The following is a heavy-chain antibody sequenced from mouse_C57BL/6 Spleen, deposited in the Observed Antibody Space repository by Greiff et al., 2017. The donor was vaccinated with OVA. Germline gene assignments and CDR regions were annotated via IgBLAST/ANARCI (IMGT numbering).Heavy chain of an antibody. Sequence: VQLQQSGPELVKPGASVKISCKASGYAFSSSWMNWVKQRPGKGLEWIGRIYPGDGDTNYNGKFKGKATLTADKSSSTAYMQLSSLTSEDAAVYFCARDGNLFDYWGQGTTLTVSS. CDR3: ARDGNLFDY. CDR2: IYPGDGDT. CDR1: GYAFSSSW. V-gene: IGHV1-82*01. J-gene: IGHJ2*01. D-gene: IGHD2-1*01.